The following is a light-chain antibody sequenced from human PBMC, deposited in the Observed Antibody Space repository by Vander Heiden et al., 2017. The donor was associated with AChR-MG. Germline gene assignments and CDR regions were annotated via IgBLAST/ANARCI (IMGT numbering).Light chain of an antibody. V-gene: IGLV2-14*03. J-gene: IGLJ3*02. CDR1: SSDVGGYNY. Sequence: QSALTQPASVSASPGQSITISCTGTSSDVGGYNYVSWYQQHPGKAPKLMIYDVSNRPSGVSNRFSGSKSGNTASLTISGLQDEDEADYYCSSYTSSSTRVFGGGTKLTVL. CDR3: SSYTSSSTRV. CDR2: DVS.